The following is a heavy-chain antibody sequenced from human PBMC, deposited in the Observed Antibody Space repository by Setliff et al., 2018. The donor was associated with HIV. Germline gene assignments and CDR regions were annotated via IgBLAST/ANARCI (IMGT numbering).Heavy chain of an antibody. Sequence: PSETLSLTCTVFGFSISGDNWWSWVRQPPGKGLEWIGEIYHRGSTNYNPSLKSRVTISVDKSKNQFSLKLTSVTAADTAVYYCAVRRYYDSTGYYDYWGQGTLVTVSS. CDR3: AVRRYYDSTGYYDY. CDR2: IYHRGST. CDR1: GFSISGDNW. V-gene: IGHV4-4*02. J-gene: IGHJ4*02. D-gene: IGHD3-22*01.